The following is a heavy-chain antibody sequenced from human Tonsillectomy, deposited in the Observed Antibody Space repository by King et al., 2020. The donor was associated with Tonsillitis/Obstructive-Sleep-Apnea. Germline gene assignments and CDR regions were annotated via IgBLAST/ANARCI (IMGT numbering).Heavy chain of an antibody. Sequence: QLQESGPGLVKPSETLSLTCTVSGGSINSSSYYWGWVVQPPGKGLEWIGSIYYTGTTYDKPALKSRVTIYVSTSKKQFSLKLSSVTAADTAVYYCARHLYFYDTSGYSQFDPWGQGTLVTVSS. CDR3: ARHLYFYDTSGYSQFDP. V-gene: IGHV4-39*01. CDR2: IYYTGTT. J-gene: IGHJ5*02. D-gene: IGHD3-22*01. CDR1: GGSINSSSYY.